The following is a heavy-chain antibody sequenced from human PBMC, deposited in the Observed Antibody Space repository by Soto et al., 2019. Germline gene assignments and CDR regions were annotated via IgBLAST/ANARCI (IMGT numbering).Heavy chain of an antibody. CDR2: ISNSFSDGNT. CDR3: AKVFSPEGGNYFDH. J-gene: IGHJ4*02. CDR1: GFTFSNYA. Sequence: EVQLLESGGGLVQPGGSLRLSCAASGFTFSNYAMDWVRQAPGKGLEWVSAISNSFSDGNTHYADSVKGRFTISRDNDKNTVFLEMNSLRAEDTAVYYCAKVFSPEGGNYFDHWGQGSLVTVSS. V-gene: IGHV3-23*01.